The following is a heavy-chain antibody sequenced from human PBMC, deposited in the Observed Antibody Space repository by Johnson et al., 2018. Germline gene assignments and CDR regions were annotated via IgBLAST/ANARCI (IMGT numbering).Heavy chain of an antibody. CDR2: MNPNSGET. D-gene: IGHD4-23*01. J-gene: IGHJ5*02. Sequence: VQLLESGAEVKKXGASVKVSCKASGYTFISYDINWVRQAPGQGLEWVGWMNPNSGETGYAQKFQGRNTMTRETSISTAYIEQSSLRSEDTAVYYGARDYGGSSGWFDPWGQGTLVTVSS. CDR1: GYTFISYD. CDR3: ARDYGGSSGWFDP. V-gene: IGHV1-8*01.